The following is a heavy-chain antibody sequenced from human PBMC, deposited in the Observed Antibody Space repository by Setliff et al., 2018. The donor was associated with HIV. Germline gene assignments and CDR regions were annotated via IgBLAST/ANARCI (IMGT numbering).Heavy chain of an antibody. CDR3: VRGVQSPPHYSYYYMDV. D-gene: IGHD3-3*01. Sequence: ASVKVSCKASRSTFNSHTINWVRQAPGQGPDWMGRIIPILGVANYAQRFQGKVTITADKSTSTAYMELTSLRFDDTAMYYCVRGVQSPPHYSYYYMDVWGEGTMVTVSS. J-gene: IGHJ6*03. CDR1: RSTFNSHT. CDR2: IIPILGVA. V-gene: IGHV1-69*02.